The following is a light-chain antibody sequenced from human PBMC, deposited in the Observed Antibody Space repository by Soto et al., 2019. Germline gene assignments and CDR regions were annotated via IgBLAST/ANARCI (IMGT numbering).Light chain of an antibody. CDR1: QSLLHSNGYNY. CDR2: LGS. CDR3: VQVLNPTWT. Sequence: DIVMTQSPLSLPVTPGEPASISCRSSQSLLHSNGYNYLNWYLQKPGQSPQLLIYLGSNRATGLPDRFSGSGSGTDFTLKISRVEAEDVGVYYCVQVLNPTWTFGQGTKVEVK. V-gene: IGKV2-28*01. J-gene: IGKJ1*01.